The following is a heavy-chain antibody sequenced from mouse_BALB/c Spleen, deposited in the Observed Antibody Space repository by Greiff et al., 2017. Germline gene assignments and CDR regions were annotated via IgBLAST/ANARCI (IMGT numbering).Heavy chain of an antibody. J-gene: IGHJ3*01. V-gene: IGHV1-63*02. CDR3: ARLDSSGYGFAY. CDR2: IYPGGGYT. Sequence: VMLVESGAELVRPGTSVKISCKASGYTFTNYWLGWVKQRPGHGLEWIGDIYPGGGYTNYNEKFKGKATLTADTSSSTAYMQLSSLTSEDSAVYFCARLDSSGYGFAYWGQGTLVTVSA. CDR1: GYTFTNYW. D-gene: IGHD3-2*01.